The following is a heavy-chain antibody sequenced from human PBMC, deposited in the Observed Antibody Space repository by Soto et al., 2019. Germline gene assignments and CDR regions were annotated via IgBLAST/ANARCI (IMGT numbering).Heavy chain of an antibody. D-gene: IGHD2-2*01. V-gene: IGHV3-30*18. CDR2: ISYDGSDK. CDR3: AKVTGYCSSSSCRRDYYYYYGMDV. CDR1: GFTFSNYG. Sequence: QVQLVESGGGLVQPGRSLRLSCAASGFTFSNYGMHCVRQAPGKGLEWVAVISYDGSDKYYADSVKGRFSISRDNSKNTLYLQMNSLRAEDTAVYYCAKVTGYCSSSSCRRDYYYYYGMDVWGQGTTVTVSS. J-gene: IGHJ6*02.